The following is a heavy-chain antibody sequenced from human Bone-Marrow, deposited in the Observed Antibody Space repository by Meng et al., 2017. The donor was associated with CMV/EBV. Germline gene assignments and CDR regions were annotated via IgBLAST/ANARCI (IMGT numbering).Heavy chain of an antibody. CDR2: IIPIFGTA. V-gene: IGHV1-69*05. J-gene: IGHJ6*02. D-gene: IGHD5-24*01. CDR1: FSSYA. Sequence: FSSYAISWVRQAPGQGLESMGGIIPIFGTANYAQKFQGRVTITTDESTSTAYMELSSLRSEDTAVYYCARALGDGFNRHYYYYGMDVWGQGTTVTVSS. CDR3: ARALGDGFNRHYYYYGMDV.